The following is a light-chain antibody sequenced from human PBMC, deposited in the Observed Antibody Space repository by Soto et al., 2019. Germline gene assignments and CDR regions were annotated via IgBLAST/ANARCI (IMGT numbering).Light chain of an antibody. CDR2: AAS. J-gene: IGKJ1*01. CDR1: QSLLDSDGYTY. Sequence: DIVMTQSPLSLSVTPGEAASISCRSSQSLLDSDGYTYLDWYQQKPGKAPNLLIYAASSLVDGAPSRFSGSGSGTDFTLTISNLQPEDFATYYCLQDYNFPWTFGQGTKVDIK. V-gene: IGKV2-28*01. CDR3: LQDYNFPWT.